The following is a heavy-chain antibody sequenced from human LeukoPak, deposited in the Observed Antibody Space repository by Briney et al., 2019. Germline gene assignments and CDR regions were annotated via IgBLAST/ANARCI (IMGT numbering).Heavy chain of an antibody. Sequence: PETLSLTCAVYGGSFSGYYWSWIRQPPGKGLEWIGEINHSGSTNYNPSLKSRVTISVDTSKNQFSLKLSSVTAADTAVYYCASAVRFWGQGTLVTVSS. CDR3: ASAVRF. CDR2: INHSGST. V-gene: IGHV4-34*01. J-gene: IGHJ4*02. CDR1: GGSFSGYY. D-gene: IGHD4-17*01.